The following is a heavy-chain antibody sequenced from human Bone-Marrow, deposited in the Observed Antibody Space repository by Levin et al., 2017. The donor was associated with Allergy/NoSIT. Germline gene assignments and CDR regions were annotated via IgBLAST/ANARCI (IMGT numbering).Heavy chain of an antibody. V-gene: IGHV3-23*01. Sequence: GESLKISCAASGFTFSSYAMSWVRQAPGRGLEWVSVISGSGGATKYTDSVKGRFTISRDNSMNTLYLQMNSLRADDTAVYYCAKDRGAYEFWSHDYWGQGTLVTVSS. CDR3: AKDRGAYEFWSHDY. D-gene: IGHD5-12*01. CDR2: ISGSGGAT. CDR1: GFTFSSYA. J-gene: IGHJ4*02.